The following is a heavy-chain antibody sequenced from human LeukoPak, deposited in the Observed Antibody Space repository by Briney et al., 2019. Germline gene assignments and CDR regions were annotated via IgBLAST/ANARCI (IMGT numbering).Heavy chain of an antibody. J-gene: IGHJ4*02. CDR1: GFTFSAYA. V-gene: IGHV3-30*04. CDR2: ISYDGSDQ. D-gene: IGHD4-17*01. CDR3: ARSQYGGYYDMFDY. Sequence: GRSLRLSCTTSGFTFSAYAIHWVRQTPGKGLEWVAVISYDGSDQYYTDFVKGRFILSRDNSNHTVYLQMNSLRPEDTAVYYCARSQYGGYYDMFDYWGQGSLVTASS.